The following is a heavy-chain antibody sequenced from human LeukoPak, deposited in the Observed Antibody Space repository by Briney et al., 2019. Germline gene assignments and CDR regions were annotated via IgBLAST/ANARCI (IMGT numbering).Heavy chain of an antibody. CDR2: MNPNTDNR. Sequence: ASGKSSCKASEGTSGSYPTSWGRQPPGQGLEWMGWMNPNTDNRGYAQRFQGRVTITWDTSISTAYMELTSLRSEDTALYYCARVGYSNSYEYWGQGTPVTVSS. CDR1: EGTSGSYP. CDR3: ARVGYSNSYEY. J-gene: IGHJ4*02. D-gene: IGHD5-18*01. V-gene: IGHV1-8*03.